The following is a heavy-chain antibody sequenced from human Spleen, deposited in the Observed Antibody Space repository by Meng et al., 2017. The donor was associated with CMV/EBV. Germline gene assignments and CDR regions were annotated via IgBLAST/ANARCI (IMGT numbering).Heavy chain of an antibody. CDR2: IKSKTDGGTT. J-gene: IGHJ4*02. CDR3: TTEEGFLEWFNYFDY. Sequence: FTFSNAWMNWVRQAPGKGLEWVGRIKSKTDGGTTDYAAPVKGRFTISRDDSKNTLYLQMNSLKTEDTAVYYCTTEEGFLEWFNYFDYWGQGTLVTVSS. V-gene: IGHV3-15*07. CDR1: FTFSNAW. D-gene: IGHD3-3*01.